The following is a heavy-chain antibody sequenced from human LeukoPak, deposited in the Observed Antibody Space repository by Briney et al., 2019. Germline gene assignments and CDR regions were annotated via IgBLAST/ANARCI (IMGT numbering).Heavy chain of an antibody. V-gene: IGHV3-15*01. CDR1: GFTFSQAW. J-gene: IGHJ4*02. CDR3: TTDLRGRGPNPRSSRIDY. Sequence: GGSLRLSCGASGFTFSQAWMSWVRQAPGKGLEWVGRIKSRTEGGTIDYGAPVKGRFTISRDDSKNTVYLEMNSLKTEDTASYYCTTDLRGRGPNPRSSRIDYWGQGSLVTVSS. CDR2: IKSRTEGGTI. D-gene: IGHD1-26*01.